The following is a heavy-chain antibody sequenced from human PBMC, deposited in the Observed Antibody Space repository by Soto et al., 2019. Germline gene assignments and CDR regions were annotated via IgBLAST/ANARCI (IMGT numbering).Heavy chain of an antibody. J-gene: IGHJ4*02. V-gene: IGHV3-23*01. CDR3: AKYYDYIWGSYRLY. CDR2: ISGSGGST. CDR1: GFTFSSYA. Sequence: EVQLLESGGGLVQPGGSLRLSCAASGFTFSSYAMSWVRQAPGKGLEWVSAISGSGGSTYYADSVKGRFTISRDNSKNTLDLQMNSLRAEDTAVYYCAKYYDYIWGSYRLYWGQGTLVTVSS. D-gene: IGHD3-16*02.